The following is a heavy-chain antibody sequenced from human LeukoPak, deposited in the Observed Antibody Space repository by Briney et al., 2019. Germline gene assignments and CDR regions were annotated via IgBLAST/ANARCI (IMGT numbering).Heavy chain of an antibody. CDR3: ARGAYDFWSGYLYI. J-gene: IGHJ4*02. Sequence: GGSLRLSCAVSGFTFSSYAMHWVRQAPGKGLEWVAVISYDGSNKYYADSVKGRFTISRDNSKNTLYLQMNSLRAEDTAVYYCARGAYDFWSGYLYIWGQGTLVTVSS. D-gene: IGHD3-3*01. CDR2: ISYDGSNK. V-gene: IGHV3-30-3*01. CDR1: GFTFSSYA.